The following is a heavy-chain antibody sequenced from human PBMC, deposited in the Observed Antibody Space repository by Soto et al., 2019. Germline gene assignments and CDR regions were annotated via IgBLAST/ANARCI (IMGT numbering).Heavy chain of an antibody. CDR2: MNPNSGNT. CDR3: AREVFVEAGVGGVIVFYYYYMDV. Sequence: ASVKVSCKASGYTFTSYDINWVRQATGQGLEWMGWMNPNSGNTGYAQKFQGRVTMTRNTSISTAYMELSSLRSEDTAVYYCAREVFVEAGVGGVIVFYYYYMDVWGKGTTVTVSS. D-gene: IGHD3-16*02. V-gene: IGHV1-8*01. J-gene: IGHJ6*03. CDR1: GYTFTSYD.